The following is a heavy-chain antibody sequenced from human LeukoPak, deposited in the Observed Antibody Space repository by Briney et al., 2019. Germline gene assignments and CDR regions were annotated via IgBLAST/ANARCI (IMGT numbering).Heavy chain of an antibody. D-gene: IGHD3-9*01. J-gene: IGHJ4*02. V-gene: IGHV4-59*11. Sequence: SETLSLTCTVSGGSISSHYWSWIRQPPGKGLEWIGYIYYSGSTNYNPSLKSRVTISVDTSKNQFSLKLSSVTAADTAVYYCARVYSRYDILTGYYHYHFDYWGQETLVTVSS. CDR1: GGSISSHY. CDR2: IYYSGST. CDR3: ARVYSRYDILTGYYHYHFDY.